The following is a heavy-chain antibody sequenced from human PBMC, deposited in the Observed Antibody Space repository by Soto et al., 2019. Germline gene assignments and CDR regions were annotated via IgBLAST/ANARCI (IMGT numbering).Heavy chain of an antibody. CDR1: GGTFSSYA. D-gene: IGHD2-21*02. CDR3: AVWALYCGCDCYAYYYYGMDG. V-gene: IGHV1-69*13. CDR2: IIPIFGTA. Sequence: SVKVSCKASGGTFSSYAISWVRQAPGQGLEWMGGIIPIFGTANYAQKFQGRVTITADESTSTAYMELSSLRSEDTAVYYCAVWALYCGCDCYAYYYYGMDGWGQGTTVTVSS. J-gene: IGHJ6*02.